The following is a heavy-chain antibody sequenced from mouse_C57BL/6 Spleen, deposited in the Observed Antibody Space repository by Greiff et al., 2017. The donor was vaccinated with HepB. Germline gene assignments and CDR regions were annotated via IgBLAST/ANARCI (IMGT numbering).Heavy chain of an antibody. CDR1: GYTFTSYW. Sequence: QVQLQQSGAELAKPGASVKLSCKASGYTFTSYWMHWVKQRPGQGLEWIGYINPSSGYTKYNQKFKDKATLTAYKSSSTAYMQLSSLTYEDSAVYYCARRSNYGTDYAMDYWGQGTSVTVSS. CDR2: INPSSGYT. V-gene: IGHV1-7*01. CDR3: ARRSNYGTDYAMDY. J-gene: IGHJ4*01. D-gene: IGHD2-5*01.